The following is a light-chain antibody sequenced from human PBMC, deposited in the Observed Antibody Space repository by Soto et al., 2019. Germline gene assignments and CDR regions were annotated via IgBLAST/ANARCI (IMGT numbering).Light chain of an antibody. Sequence: EIVLTQSPATLSLSPGDTGTLSCRASQSVISNSLVWSQQKPGQVPRLLIYGASDRAPGIPDRFSGSGSGTDFTLTISRLEPEDFAVYFCQQYGTSPWTFGQGTKVDIK. CDR3: QQYGTSPWT. CDR1: QSVISNS. CDR2: GAS. V-gene: IGKV3-20*01. J-gene: IGKJ1*01.